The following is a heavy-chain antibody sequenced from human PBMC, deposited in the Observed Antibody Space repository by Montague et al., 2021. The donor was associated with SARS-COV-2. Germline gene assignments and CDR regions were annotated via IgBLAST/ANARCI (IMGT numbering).Heavy chain of an antibody. CDR2: IDWDDDK. J-gene: IGHJ4*02. Sequence: PALVKPTQTLTLTCTFSGFSLTTGGMYVSWIRQPPGKALEWLARIDWDDDKYYSASLKTRLTISKDTSKNQVVLTMTDLDPLDTGTYYCARTDGFSLLGFDSWGQGTLVDVSS. CDR3: ARTDGFSLLGFDS. D-gene: IGHD5-24*01. V-gene: IGHV2-70*11. CDR1: GFSLTTGGMY.